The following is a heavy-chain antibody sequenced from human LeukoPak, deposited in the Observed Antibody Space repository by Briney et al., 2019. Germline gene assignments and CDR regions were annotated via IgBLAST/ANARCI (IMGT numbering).Heavy chain of an antibody. CDR2: MFHTGST. J-gene: IGHJ4*02. CDR1: GDSIRNYY. V-gene: IGHV4-59*01. Sequence: PSETLSLTCTVSGDSIRNYYWTWIRQPPGKGLEWIAYMFHTGSTNHNPSLRSRVTMSVDMSKNQFSLKLSSVTAADTAIYYCARATAGTGYFFDYWGQGALVTVS. CDR3: ARATAGTGYFFDY. D-gene: IGHD6-13*01.